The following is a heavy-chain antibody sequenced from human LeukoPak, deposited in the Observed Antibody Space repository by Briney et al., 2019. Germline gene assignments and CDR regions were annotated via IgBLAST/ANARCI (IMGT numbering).Heavy chain of an antibody. CDR1: AGSISSGSYD. CDR3: ARDGEDIVVVPAAI. D-gene: IGHD2-2*01. Sequence: SETLSLTCTVSAGSISSGSYDWSWIRQPAGKGLEWIGRIYTSGSTNYNPSVKSRVTISVDTSKNQFSLKLSSVTAADTAVYYCARDGEDIVVVPAAIWGQGTLVTVSS. CDR2: IYTSGST. V-gene: IGHV4-61*02. J-gene: IGHJ4*02.